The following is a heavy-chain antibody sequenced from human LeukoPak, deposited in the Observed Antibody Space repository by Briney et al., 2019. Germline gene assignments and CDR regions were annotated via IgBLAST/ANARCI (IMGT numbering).Heavy chain of an antibody. V-gene: IGHV3-74*01. CDR3: ARTDWYHNDQ. J-gene: IGHJ4*02. D-gene: IGHD2-21*01. CDR2: IKSDGSST. CDR1: GFTFSTYW. Sequence: PGGSLRLSCAASGFTFSTYWMHWVRQAPGKGLVWVSRIKSDGSSTSYADSVKGRFTISRDNARNTLFLQMNSLRAEDTAVYYCARTDWYHNDQWGQGTLVTVSS.